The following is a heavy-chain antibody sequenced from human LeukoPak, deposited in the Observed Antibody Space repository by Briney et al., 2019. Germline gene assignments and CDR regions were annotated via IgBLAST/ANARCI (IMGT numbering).Heavy chain of an antibody. CDR1: GYTFTSYD. D-gene: IGHD2-2*01. CDR2: INTNTGNP. J-gene: IGHJ5*02. V-gene: IGHV7-4-1*02. CDR3: ARFLIPLYCSSTSCPNWFDP. Sequence: ASVKVSCKASGYTFTSYDINWVRQAPGQGLEWMGWINTNTGNPTYAQGFTGRFVFSLDTSVSTAYLQISSLKAEDTAVYYCARFLIPLYCSSTSCPNWFDPWGQGTLVTVSS.